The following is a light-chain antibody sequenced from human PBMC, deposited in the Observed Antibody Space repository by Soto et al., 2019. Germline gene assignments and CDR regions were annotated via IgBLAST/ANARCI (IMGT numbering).Light chain of an antibody. CDR2: ANS. J-gene: IGLJ1*01. Sequence: QSVLTQPPSVSGAPGQRVTISCTGSNSNIGAGYDVQWYQQLPGTAPKLLIYANSNRPSGVPDRLSGSKSGTSASLAITGLQAGDEADYYCQSYDSSLSGYVFGTGTKVTVL. CDR3: QSYDSSLSGYV. V-gene: IGLV1-40*01. CDR1: NSNIGAGYD.